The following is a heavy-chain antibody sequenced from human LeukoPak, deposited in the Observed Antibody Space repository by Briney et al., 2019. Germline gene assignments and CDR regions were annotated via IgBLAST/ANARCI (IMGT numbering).Heavy chain of an antibody. CDR1: GGSISGYY. CDR3: AREVVAAAEVDY. Sequence: PSETLSLTCTVSGGSISGYYWTWIRQPPGKGLEWIGYIYYSGSTSYNPSLKSRVTISIDTSKSQFYLTLNSVTAADTAVYYCAREVVAAAEVDYWGQGTLVTASS. J-gene: IGHJ4*02. V-gene: IGHV4-59*12. CDR2: IYYSGST. D-gene: IGHD6-13*01.